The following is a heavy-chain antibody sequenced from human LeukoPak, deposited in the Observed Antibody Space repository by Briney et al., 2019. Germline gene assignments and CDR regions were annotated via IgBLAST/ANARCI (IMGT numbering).Heavy chain of an antibody. Sequence: GGSLRLSCAASGFTFSSYGMHWVRQAPGKGLEWVSSISSSTYIYYADSMKGRFTISRDNAKNSLYLQMNSLRAEDTAVYYCARDFYDSSGYNRFDYWGQGTLVTVSS. CDR3: ARDFYDSSGYNRFDY. CDR2: ISSSTYI. CDR1: GFTFSSYG. V-gene: IGHV3-21*01. J-gene: IGHJ4*02. D-gene: IGHD3-22*01.